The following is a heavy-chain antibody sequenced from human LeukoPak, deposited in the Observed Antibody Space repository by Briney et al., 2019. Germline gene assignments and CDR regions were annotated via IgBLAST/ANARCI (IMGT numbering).Heavy chain of an antibody. CDR1: GFTFRSYG. D-gene: IGHD6-6*01. CDR3: ARGGRRARPAFVDY. V-gene: IGHV3-30*02. J-gene: IGHJ4*02. CDR2: IQNDGSNE. Sequence: GGSLRLSCAASGFTFRSYGMHWVRQAPGKGLEWVAYIQNDGSNEQYADSVKGRFSISRDSSKNILYLRMNSLRAEDTAVYYCARGGRRARPAFVDYWGQGTLVTVSS.